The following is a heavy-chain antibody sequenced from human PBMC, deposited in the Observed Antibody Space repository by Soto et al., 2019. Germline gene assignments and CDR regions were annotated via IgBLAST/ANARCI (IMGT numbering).Heavy chain of an antibody. CDR1: GGSISSYY. J-gene: IGHJ6*02. CDR2: IYTSGST. V-gene: IGHV4-4*07. CDR3: AKVGWFGASYGMDV. D-gene: IGHD3-10*01. Sequence: PSETLSLTCTVSGGSISSYYWSWIRQPAGKGLEWIGLIYTSGSTNYNPSLKSRVTMSVDTSKNQFSLKLSSVTAADTAVYYCAKVGWFGASYGMDVWGQGTTVT.